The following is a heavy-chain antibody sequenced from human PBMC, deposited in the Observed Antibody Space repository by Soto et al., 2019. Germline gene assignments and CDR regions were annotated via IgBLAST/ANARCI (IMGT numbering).Heavy chain of an antibody. CDR3: SGDPLGARESFDY. CDR2: IHHSGQT. CDR1: GYSISSGYY. V-gene: IGHV4-38-2*02. D-gene: IGHD6-6*01. J-gene: IGHJ4*02. Sequence: SENLPLTCSVSGYSISSGYYWGWIRQPPGKGLEWIATIHHSGQTFYNPSLQSRVTISVDAARNQFSLKLTSVTAADTAVYYCSGDPLGARESFDYWGQATLVTVFS.